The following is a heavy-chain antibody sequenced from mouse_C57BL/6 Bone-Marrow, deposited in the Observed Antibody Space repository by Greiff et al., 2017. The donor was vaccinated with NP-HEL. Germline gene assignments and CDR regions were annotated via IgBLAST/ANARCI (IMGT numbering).Heavy chain of an antibody. V-gene: IGHV1-61*01. J-gene: IGHJ3*01. D-gene: IGHD1-1*01. CDR2: IYPSDSET. Sequence: VQLQQSGAELVRPGSSVKLSCKASGYTFTSYWMDWVKQRPGQGLEWIGNIYPSDSETHYNQKFKDKATLTVDKSSSTAYMQLSSLTSEDSAVYYCARGDYYGSSPWFAYWGQGTRVTVSA. CDR1: GYTFTSYW. CDR3: ARGDYYGSSPWFAY.